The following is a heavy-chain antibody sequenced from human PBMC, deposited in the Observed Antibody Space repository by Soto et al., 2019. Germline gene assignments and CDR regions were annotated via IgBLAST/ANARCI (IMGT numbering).Heavy chain of an antibody. CDR2: IYPDDSDT. CDR1: ENTFSSYW. V-gene: IGHV5-51*01. CDR3: ARHGNEYSSSSGYDYYYGMDV. D-gene: IGHD6-6*01. Sequence: HGESLKISCKGSENTFSSYWIAWVRQLPGKGLEFMGIIYPDDSDTRYSPSFQGQVTISADKSITTAYLQWSSLKASDTAMYYCARHGNEYSSSSGYDYYYGMDVWGQGTTVTVSS. J-gene: IGHJ6*02.